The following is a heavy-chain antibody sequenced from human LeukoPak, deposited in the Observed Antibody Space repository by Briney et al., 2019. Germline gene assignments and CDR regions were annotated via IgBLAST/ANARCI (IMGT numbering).Heavy chain of an antibody. D-gene: IGHD3-3*01. CDR3: AKDSDGVYDFWSGYHYGIDY. CDR1: GFTVSSNY. Sequence: GGSLRLSCAASGFTVSSNYMSWVRQAPGKGLEWVSVIYSGGSTYYADSVKGRFTISRDNSKNTLYLQMNSLRAEDTAVYYCAKDSDGVYDFWSGYHYGIDYWGQGTLVTVSS. J-gene: IGHJ4*02. V-gene: IGHV3-53*05. CDR2: IYSGGST.